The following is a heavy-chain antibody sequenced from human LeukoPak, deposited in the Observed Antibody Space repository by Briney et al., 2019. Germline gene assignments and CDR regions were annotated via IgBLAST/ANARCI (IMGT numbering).Heavy chain of an antibody. CDR1: GFTFSTYW. J-gene: IGHJ3*01. CDR3: ATSGEGV. CDR2: IKSDGNST. V-gene: IGHV3-74*01. D-gene: IGHD2-15*01. Sequence: GGSLRLSCAASGFTFSTYWMHWVRQAPGKGLEWVSRIKSDGNSTGYADSVKGRFTISRDNAKNTLFLQMNSLRAEDTAVYYCATSGEGVWGQGTMVTVSS.